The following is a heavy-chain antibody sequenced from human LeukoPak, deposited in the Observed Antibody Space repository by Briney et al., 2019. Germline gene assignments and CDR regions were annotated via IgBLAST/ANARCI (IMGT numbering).Heavy chain of an antibody. CDR1: GFTFSAYA. V-gene: IGHV3-23*01. J-gene: IGHJ3*01. CDR3: AKDIQLST. Sequence: GGSLRLSCEASGFTFSAYAMTWVRQAPGKGLEWVSLIGASGESTYYADSVKGRFTISRDNSKNTLSLQMNSLRVEDTAMYFCAKDIQLSTWGLGTMVTVSS. D-gene: IGHD5-24*01. CDR2: IGASGEST.